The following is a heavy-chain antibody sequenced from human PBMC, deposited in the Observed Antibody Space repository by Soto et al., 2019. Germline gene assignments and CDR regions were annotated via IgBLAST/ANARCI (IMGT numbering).Heavy chain of an antibody. CDR1: GFIFTDYA. CDR3: TRDVVASSPPGTDY. J-gene: IGHJ4*02. D-gene: IGHD5-12*01. CDR2: IKAGGEDT. Sequence: PAGSLRLSCAASGFIFTDYAMSWVRQAPGKGPEWVSAIKAGGEDTYYADSVKGRFTISRDNSKNTLYLQMNSLTVEDTAIYYCTRDVVASSPPGTDYWGQGTLVTVSS. V-gene: IGHV3-23*01.